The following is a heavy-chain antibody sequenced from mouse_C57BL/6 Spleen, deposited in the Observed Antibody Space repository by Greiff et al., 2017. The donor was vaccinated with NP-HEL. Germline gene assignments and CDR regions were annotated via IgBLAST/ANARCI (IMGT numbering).Heavy chain of an antibody. D-gene: IGHD1-1*01. CDR1: GYAFTNYL. Sequence: QVQLQQSGAELVRPGTSVKVSCKASGYAFTNYLIEWVKQRPGQGLEWIGVINPGSGGTNYNEKFKGKATLTADKCSSTAYMQLSSLTSEGSAVYFCARDGRDYWGQGTTLTVSS. V-gene: IGHV1-54*01. CDR3: ARDGRDY. CDR2: INPGSGGT. J-gene: IGHJ2*01.